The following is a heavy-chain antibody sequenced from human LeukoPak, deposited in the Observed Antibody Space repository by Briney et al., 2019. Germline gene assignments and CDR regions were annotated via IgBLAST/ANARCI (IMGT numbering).Heavy chain of an antibody. D-gene: IGHD5-24*01. J-gene: IGHJ4*02. CDR1: GYTFTSYD. CDR3: ARDQRGFRWLPRY. Sequence: ASVKVSCKASGYTFTSYDINWVRQATGQGLEWMGWMNPNSGNTGYAQKFQGRVTITADKSTSTAYMELSSLRSEDTAVYYCARDQRGFRWLPRYWGQGTLVTVSS. V-gene: IGHV1-8*03. CDR2: MNPNSGNT.